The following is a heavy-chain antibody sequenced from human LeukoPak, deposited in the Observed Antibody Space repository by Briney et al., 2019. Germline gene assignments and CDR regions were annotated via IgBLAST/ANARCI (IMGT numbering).Heavy chain of an antibody. D-gene: IGHD2-15*01. CDR2: IWYDGSNK. J-gene: IGHJ4*02. CDR3: ARDCSGGTCSSADY. CDR1: GFTFSSYG. V-gene: IGHV3-33*01. Sequence: GGSLRLSCAASGFTFSSYGMHWVRQAAGKGLEWEAVIWYDGSNKYYADSVKGRSTISRDNSKNTLYLQMNSLRAEDTAVYYCARDCSGGTCSSADYWGQGTLVTVSS.